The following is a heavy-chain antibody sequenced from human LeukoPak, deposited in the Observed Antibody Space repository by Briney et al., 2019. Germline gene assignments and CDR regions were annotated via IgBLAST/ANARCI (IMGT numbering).Heavy chain of an antibody. D-gene: IGHD2-2*01. V-gene: IGHV1-69*05. CDR2: IIPIFGTA. J-gene: IGHJ6*03. CDR1: GGTFSSYA. Sequence: SVKVSCKASGGTFSSYAISWVRQAPGQGLEWMGRIIPIFGTANYAQKFQGRVTITTDESTSTAYMEPSSLRSEDTAVYYCARASIVVVPAAAYYYYYMDVWGKGTTVAVSS. CDR3: ARASIVVVPAAAYYYYYMDV.